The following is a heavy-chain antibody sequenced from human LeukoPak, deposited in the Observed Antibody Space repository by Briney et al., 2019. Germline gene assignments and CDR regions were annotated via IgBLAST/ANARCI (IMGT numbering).Heavy chain of an antibody. V-gene: IGHV1-2*02. CDR1: GYTFTSYG. J-gene: IGHJ4*02. Sequence: ASVKVSCKASGYTFTSYGISWVRQAPGQGLEWMGWINPNSGGTNYAQKFQGRVTMTRDTSISTAYMELSRLRSDDTAVYYCARDWFTFGGVKYYFDYWGQGTLVTVSS. D-gene: IGHD3-16*01. CDR2: INPNSGGT. CDR3: ARDWFTFGGVKYYFDY.